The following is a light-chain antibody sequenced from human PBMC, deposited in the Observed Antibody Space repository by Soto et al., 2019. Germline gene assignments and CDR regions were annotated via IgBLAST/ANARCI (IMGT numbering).Light chain of an antibody. CDR3: QQYGSSPLIS. CDR2: GAS. Sequence: EIVLTQSPCTLSLSPGERATLSCRASQSVSNDFLAWYQQKPGQAPRLLIFGASKRATGIPDRFSGSGSGRDFTLTISGLEPEDFAVYYCQQYGSSPLISFGQGTRLEI. J-gene: IGKJ5*01. CDR1: QSVSNDF. V-gene: IGKV3-20*01.